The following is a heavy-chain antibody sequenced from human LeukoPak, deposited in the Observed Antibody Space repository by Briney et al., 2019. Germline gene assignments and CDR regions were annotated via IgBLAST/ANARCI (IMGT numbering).Heavy chain of an antibody. CDR2: INPSGGST. CDR1: GYTFTSYY. J-gene: IGHJ4*02. D-gene: IGHD3-10*01. V-gene: IGHV1-46*01. CDR3: ATDRGKYYYGSGSYGSGLGFDY. Sequence: GASVKVSCKASGYTFTSYYMHWVRQAPGQGLEWMGIINPSGGSTSYAQKFQGRVTMTEDTSTDTAYMELSSLRSEDTAVYYCATDRGKYYYGSGSYGSGLGFDYWGQGTLVTVSS.